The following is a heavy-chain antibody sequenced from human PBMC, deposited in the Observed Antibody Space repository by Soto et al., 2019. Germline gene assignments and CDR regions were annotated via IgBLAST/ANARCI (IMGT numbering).Heavy chain of an antibody. J-gene: IGHJ4*02. CDR2: FNWNDNSI. D-gene: IGHD3-3*01. CDR3: TRDTFDFWRGTTVFSF. CDR1: GFTFVEYG. V-gene: IGHV3-20*01. Sequence: EVQLVESGGSVVRPGGSLRLSCAASGFTFVEYGMSWVRHVPGKVPERVYSFNWNDNSIHYAYTVRGRFIISRDSENNSLYLDMDHLRAEDTALFRGTRDTFDFWRGTTVFSFWGQGTLVTGSS.